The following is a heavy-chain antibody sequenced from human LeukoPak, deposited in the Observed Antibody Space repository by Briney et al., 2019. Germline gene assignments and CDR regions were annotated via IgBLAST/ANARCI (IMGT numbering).Heavy chain of an antibody. D-gene: IGHD2-15*01. CDR1: GFTFSSYA. CDR2: ISGSGGST. Sequence: PGGSLRLSCAVSGFTFSSYAMSWVRQAPGKGLEWVSAISGSGGSTYYADSVKGRFTISRDNSKNTLYLQMNSLRAEDTAVYYCAEDSAEVVVVAIDWGQGTLVTVSS. J-gene: IGHJ4*02. CDR3: AEDSAEVVVVAID. V-gene: IGHV3-23*01.